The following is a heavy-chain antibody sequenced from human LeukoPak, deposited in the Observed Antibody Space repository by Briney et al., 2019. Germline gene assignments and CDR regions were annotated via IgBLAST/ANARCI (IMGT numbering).Heavy chain of an antibody. V-gene: IGHV3-33*01. D-gene: IGHD3-9*01. J-gene: IGHJ6*02. CDR3: ARDLKGSAGYLSYYYGVDV. CDR2: IWYDGSNK. CDR1: GFTFSSYG. Sequence: PGGSLRLSCAASGFTFSSYGMHWVRQAPGKGLEWVAVIWYDGSNKYYADSVKGRFTISRDNSKNTLYLQMNSLRAEDTAVYYCARDLKGSAGYLSYYYGVDVWGQGTTVTVSS.